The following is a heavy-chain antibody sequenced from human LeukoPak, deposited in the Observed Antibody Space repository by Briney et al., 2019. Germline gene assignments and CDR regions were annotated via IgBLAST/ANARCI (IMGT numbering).Heavy chain of an antibody. V-gene: IGHV1-2*02. J-gene: IGHJ3*02. D-gene: IGHD4-17*01. CDR3: ARDRLVGYGDPDAFDI. CDR1: GYTFIGYY. CDR2: MHPNSGGT. Sequence: ASVKVSCKASGYTFIGYYIHWVRQAPGQGLEWMGWMHPNSGGTNYAQKFQGRVTMTRDSSISTAYMELSSLRSEDTAVYYCARDRLVGYGDPDAFDIWGQGTMVTVSS.